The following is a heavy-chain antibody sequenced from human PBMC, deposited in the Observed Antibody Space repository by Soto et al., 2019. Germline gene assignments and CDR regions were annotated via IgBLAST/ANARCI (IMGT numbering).Heavy chain of an antibody. CDR3: ARGGVSTRTFDY. Sequence: RGECLKISCKGSGYSFAGYWITWVRQKPGKGLEWMGRIDPSDSQTYYSPSFQGQVTISADKSISSAYLQWSSLRASDTAMYYCARGGVSTRTFDYWGQGTPVTVSS. J-gene: IGHJ4*02. CDR1: GYSFAGYW. V-gene: IGHV5-10-1*04. CDR2: IDPSDSQT. D-gene: IGHD3-3*01.